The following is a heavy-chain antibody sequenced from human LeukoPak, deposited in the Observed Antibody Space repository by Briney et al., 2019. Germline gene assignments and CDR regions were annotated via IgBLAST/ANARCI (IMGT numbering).Heavy chain of an antibody. J-gene: IGHJ4*02. CDR1: GFTFSSYW. D-gene: IGHD2-2*02. CDR2: IWYDGSNK. V-gene: IGHV3-33*08. Sequence: PGGSLRLSCAASGFTFSSYWMSWVRQAPGKGLEWVAVIWYDGSNKYYADSVKGRFTISRDNSKNTLYLQMNSLRAEDTAVYYCARDADCSSTSCYINYFDYWGQGTLVTVSS. CDR3: ARDADCSSTSCYINYFDY.